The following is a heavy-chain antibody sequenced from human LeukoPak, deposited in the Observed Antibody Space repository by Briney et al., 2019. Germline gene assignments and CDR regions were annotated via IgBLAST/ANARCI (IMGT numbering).Heavy chain of an antibody. Sequence: SETLSLTCTVSGGSISSSSYYWGWIRQPPGKGLEWIGSIYYSGSTYYNPSLKSRVTISVDTSKNQFSLKLSSVTAADTAVYYCARRRAYSSGYYYGSWGQGTLVTVSS. D-gene: IGHD3-22*01. CDR3: ARRRAYSSGYYYGS. J-gene: IGHJ5*02. CDR2: IYYSGST. V-gene: IGHV4-39*01. CDR1: GGSISSSSYY.